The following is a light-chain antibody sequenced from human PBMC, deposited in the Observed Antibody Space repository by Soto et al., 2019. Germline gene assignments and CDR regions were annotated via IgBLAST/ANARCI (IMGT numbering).Light chain of an antibody. CDR2: GAS. V-gene: IGKV3-20*01. J-gene: IGKJ1*01. CDR1: QSISSSY. CDR3: QHYHSSPWT. Sequence: ETVVTQSPGTLSLSPGDRATLSCRASQSISSSYLAWYQQKPGQAPRLLIYGASSRATGIPDRFSGSGSGTDFTLTISRLEPEDFAVYYCQHYHSSPWTFGQGTKVEMK.